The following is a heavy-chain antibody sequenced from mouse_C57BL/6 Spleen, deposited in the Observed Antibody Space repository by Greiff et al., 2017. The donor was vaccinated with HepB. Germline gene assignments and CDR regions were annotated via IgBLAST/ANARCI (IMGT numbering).Heavy chain of an antibody. CDR2: IYPRDGST. J-gene: IGHJ3*01. Sequence: QVQLQQSDAELVKPGASVTISCKVSGYTFTDHTIHWMKQRPEQGLEWIGYIYPRDGSTKYNEKFTGKATLSADKSSRTAYMQLNSLTSEDAAVYFCARGGSNYWFAYWGQGTLVTVSA. D-gene: IGHD2-5*01. CDR1: GYTFTDHT. CDR3: ARGGSNYWFAY. V-gene: IGHV1-78*01.